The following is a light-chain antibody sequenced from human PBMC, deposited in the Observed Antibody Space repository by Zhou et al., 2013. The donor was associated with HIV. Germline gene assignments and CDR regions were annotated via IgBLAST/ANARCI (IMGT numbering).Light chain of an antibody. V-gene: IGKV1-39*01. J-gene: IGKJ4*01. Sequence: DIQMTQSPSSLSASVGDRVTITCRASQGISTYLAWYQQTPGKAPKFLISAASSLQSGVPSRFSGSGSGTYFTLTISNLQPEDFATYFCQQTYSIPLTFGGGTRLEIK. CDR1: QGISTY. CDR3: QQTYSIPLT. CDR2: AAS.